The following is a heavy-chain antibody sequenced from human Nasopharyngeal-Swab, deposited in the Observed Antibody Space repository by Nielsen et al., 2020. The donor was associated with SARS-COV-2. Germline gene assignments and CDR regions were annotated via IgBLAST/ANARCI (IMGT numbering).Heavy chain of an antibody. J-gene: IGHJ4*02. CDR3: AKDRITMIVEPDY. D-gene: IGHD3-22*01. V-gene: IGHV3-23*01. CDR2: ISGSGGST. Sequence: VRQAPGKGLEWVSAISGSGGSTYYADSVKGRFTISRDNSKNTLYLQMNGLRAEDTAVYYCAKDRITMIVEPDYWGQGTLVTVSS.